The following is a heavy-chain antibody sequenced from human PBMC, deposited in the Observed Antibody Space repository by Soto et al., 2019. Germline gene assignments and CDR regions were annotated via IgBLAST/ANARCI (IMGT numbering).Heavy chain of an antibody. CDR3: ARWVVGDYSPEPPDY. Sequence: QVQLQESGPGLVKPSQTLSLTCTVSGGSISSGDYYWSWIRQPPGKGMEWIGYIYYSGSTYYNPSLKSRVTISVDTSKNQFYLKLSSVTAADTAVYYCARWVVGDYSPEPPDYWGQGTLVTVSS. D-gene: IGHD4-17*01. CDR1: GGSISSGDYY. J-gene: IGHJ4*02. CDR2: IYYSGST. V-gene: IGHV4-30-4*01.